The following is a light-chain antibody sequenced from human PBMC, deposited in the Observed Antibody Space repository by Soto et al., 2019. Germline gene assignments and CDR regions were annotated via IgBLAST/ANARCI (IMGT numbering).Light chain of an antibody. Sequence: EIVLPQSPATLSLSPGERATLSCRASQSVSSYLAWYQQKPGQAPMLLIYDASIRSTGIPARFSGSGSGTDFTLTISSLEPEAFAVYYCQERSNWPSAVTIGQGKRLEIK. CDR2: DAS. J-gene: IGKJ5*01. CDR3: QERSNWPSAVT. V-gene: IGKV3-11*01. CDR1: QSVSSY.